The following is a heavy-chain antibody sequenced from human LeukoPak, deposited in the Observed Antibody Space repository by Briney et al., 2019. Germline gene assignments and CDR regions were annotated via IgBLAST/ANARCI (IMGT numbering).Heavy chain of an antibody. V-gene: IGHV3-30*18. D-gene: IGHD3-22*01. Sequence: PGRSLRLSCAASGFTFSSYGMHWVRQAPGKGLEWVAVISYDGSNKYHADSVKGRFTISRDNSKNTLYLQMNSLRAEDTAVYYCAKPRQITMTVVAPATGPSFDYWGQGTLVTVSS. CDR1: GFTFSSYG. CDR3: AKPRQITMTVVAPATGPSFDY. CDR2: ISYDGSNK. J-gene: IGHJ4*02.